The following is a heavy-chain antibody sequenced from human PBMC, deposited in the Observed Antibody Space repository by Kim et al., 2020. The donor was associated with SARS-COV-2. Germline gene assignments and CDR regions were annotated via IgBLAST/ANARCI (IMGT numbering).Heavy chain of an antibody. V-gene: IGHV4-39*02. J-gene: IGHJ6*02. CDR2: IYYSGST. D-gene: IGHD2-15*01. Sequence: SETLSLTCTVSGGSISSSSYYWGWIRQPPGKWLEWIGSIYYSGSTYYNPSLKSRVTISVDTSKNQFSLKLSSVTAADTAVYYCATEVVAATYYYYYGMDVWGQGTTVTVSS. CDR1: GGSISSSSYY. CDR3: ATEVVAATYYYYYGMDV.